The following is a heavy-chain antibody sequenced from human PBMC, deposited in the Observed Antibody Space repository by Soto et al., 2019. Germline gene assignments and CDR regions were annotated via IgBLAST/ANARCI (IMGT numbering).Heavy chain of an antibody. CDR1: GYTFTSYY. CDR2: INPSGGST. Sequence: QVQLVQSGAEVKKPGASVKVSCKASGYTFTSYYMHWVRQAPGQGLEWMGIINPSGGSTSYAQKLQGRVTMTRDTSTSTVYMELSSLSSEDTAVYNCARALLGELSHSPYDYWGQGTLVTVSS. J-gene: IGHJ4*02. D-gene: IGHD3-16*02. V-gene: IGHV1-46*03. CDR3: ARALLGELSHSPYDY.